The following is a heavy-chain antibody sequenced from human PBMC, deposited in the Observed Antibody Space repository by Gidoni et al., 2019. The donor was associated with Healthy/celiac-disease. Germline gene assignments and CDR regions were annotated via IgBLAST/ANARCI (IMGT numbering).Heavy chain of an antibody. V-gene: IGHV2-26*01. Sequence: QVTLKESGPVLVKPTETLTLTCTVSGFSLSNARMGVSWIRQPPGKALEWLAHIFSNDEKSYSTSLTRRLTISKDTSKSQVVLTMTNMDPVDTATYYCARVYVGYCSSTSCYQFDYWGQGTLVTVSS. CDR3: ARVYVGYCSSTSCYQFDY. D-gene: IGHD2-2*01. CDR2: IFSNDEK. CDR1: GFSLSNARMG. J-gene: IGHJ4*02.